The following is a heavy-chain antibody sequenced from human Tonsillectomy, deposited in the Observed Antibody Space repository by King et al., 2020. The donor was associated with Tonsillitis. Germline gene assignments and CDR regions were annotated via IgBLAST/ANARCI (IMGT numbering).Heavy chain of an antibody. J-gene: IGHJ3*02. D-gene: IGHD1-26*01. CDR3: ARPPSGSYYTGYAFDT. Sequence: LVQSGAEVKKPGESLKISCKGSGYSFIDYWIGWVRQMPGKGLEWMGIIYPGDSETRYSPSFQGQVTISADKSINTAYLQWSSLKASDTAMYYCARPPSGSYYTGYAFDTWGQGTMVTVSS. CDR2: IYPGDSET. CDR1: GYSFIDYW. V-gene: IGHV5-51*01.